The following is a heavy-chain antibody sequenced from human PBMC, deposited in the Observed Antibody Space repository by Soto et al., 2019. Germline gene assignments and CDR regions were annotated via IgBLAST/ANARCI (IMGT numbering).Heavy chain of an antibody. CDR1: GGSMNIYY. CDR3: ARDRYTTGWYYFDP. V-gene: IGHV4-59*01. J-gene: IGHJ5*02. D-gene: IGHD6-19*01. CDR2: IYYGGRT. Sequence: PSETLSLTCTVSGGSMNIYYWNWIRQPPGKGLEWIGYIYYGGRTHYNPSLKSRVTISLDTSKNQFSLKLSSVTAADTAVYYCARDRYTTGWYYFDPWGQGTLVTV.